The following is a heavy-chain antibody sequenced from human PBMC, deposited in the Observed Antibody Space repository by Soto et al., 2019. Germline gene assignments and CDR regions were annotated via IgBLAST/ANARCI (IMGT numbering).Heavy chain of an antibody. J-gene: IGHJ5*02. V-gene: IGHV1-18*01. CDR3: ARTSYCSGGTCTNWCDP. D-gene: IGHD2-15*01. Sequence: ASVKVSCKASGYTFNDYAITWVRQAPGQGLEWVGWISASIGHTNYAQSFEGRVSVTTDRSTTTAYMELRSLRYDDTAVYYCARTSYCSGGTCTNWCDPGG. CDR2: ISASIGHT. CDR1: GYTFNDYA.